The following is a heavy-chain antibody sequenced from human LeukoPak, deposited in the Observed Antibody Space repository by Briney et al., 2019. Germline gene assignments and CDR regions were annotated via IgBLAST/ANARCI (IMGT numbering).Heavy chain of an antibody. V-gene: IGHV4-30-4*07. J-gene: IGHJ5*02. Sequence: SETLSLTCAVSGGSISSGGYSWSWIRQPPGKGLEWIGYIYYSGSTYYNPSLKSRVTISVDTSKNQFSLKLSSVTAADTAVYYCASSTYYDFWSGPNWFDPWGQGTLVTVSS. CDR3: ASSTYYDFWSGPNWFDP. CDR1: GGSISSGGYS. CDR2: IYYSGST. D-gene: IGHD3-3*01.